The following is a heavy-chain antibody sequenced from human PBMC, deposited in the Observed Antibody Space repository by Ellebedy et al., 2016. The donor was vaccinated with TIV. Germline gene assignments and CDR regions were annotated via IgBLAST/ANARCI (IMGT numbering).Heavy chain of an antibody. D-gene: IGHD5-18*01. CDR1: GFTFSSYA. CDR2: ISYDGSNK. Sequence: GGSLRLSXAASGFTFSSYAMHWVRQAPGKGLEWVAVISYDGSNKYYADSVKGRFTISRDNSKNTLYLQMNSLRAEDTAVYYCARGLGLQLWSFDYWGQGTLVTVCS. J-gene: IGHJ4*02. CDR3: ARGLGLQLWSFDY. V-gene: IGHV3-30-3*01.